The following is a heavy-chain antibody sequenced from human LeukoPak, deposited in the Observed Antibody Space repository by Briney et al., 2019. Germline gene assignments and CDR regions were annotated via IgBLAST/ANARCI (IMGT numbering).Heavy chain of an antibody. V-gene: IGHV4-34*01. J-gene: IGHJ6*04. CDR1: GFTFSNAW. Sequence: GSLRLSCAASGFTFSNAWMSWIRQPPGKGLEWIGEINHSGSTNYNPSLKSRVTISVDTSKNQFSLKLGSVTAADTAVYYCARLDVWGKGTTVTVSS. CDR3: ARLDV. CDR2: INHSGST.